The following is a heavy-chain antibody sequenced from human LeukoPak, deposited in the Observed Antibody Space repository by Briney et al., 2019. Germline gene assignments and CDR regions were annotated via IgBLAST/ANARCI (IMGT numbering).Heavy chain of an antibody. Sequence: GGSLRLSCAAPGFTFSSYSMNWVRQAPGKGLEWVSSISSSSSYIYYADSVKGRFTISRDNAKNSLYLQMNSLRAEDTAVYYCARDLGAPYDILTGYDAFDIWGQGTMVTVSS. CDR1: GFTFSSYS. V-gene: IGHV3-21*01. J-gene: IGHJ3*02. D-gene: IGHD3-9*01. CDR3: ARDLGAPYDILTGYDAFDI. CDR2: ISSSSSYI.